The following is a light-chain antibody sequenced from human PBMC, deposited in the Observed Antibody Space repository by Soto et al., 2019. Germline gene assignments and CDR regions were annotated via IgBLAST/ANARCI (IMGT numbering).Light chain of an antibody. CDR3: LLSYSGAHVV. J-gene: IGLJ2*01. Sequence: QAVVTQEPSLTVSPGGTVTLNCGSSTGAVTSGHYPYWFQQKPGQAPRTLIYDTTNKHSWTPARFSGSLLGGKAALTLSGAQPEDEDEYYCLLSYSGAHVVFGGGTKLTVL. CDR1: TGAVTSGHY. V-gene: IGLV7-46*01. CDR2: DTT.